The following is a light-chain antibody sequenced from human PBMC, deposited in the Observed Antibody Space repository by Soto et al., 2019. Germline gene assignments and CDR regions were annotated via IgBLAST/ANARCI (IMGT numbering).Light chain of an antibody. CDR2: AAS. CDR3: QKYNGALRA. Sequence: DIQMTQSPSSLSASVGDRVTMTCRATQGITNYLAWYQQKPGKAPRLLIYAASTLQSGVPSRFSGSGSGTDFTLTISSLQPEDVATYYCQKYNGALRAFGGGTKVEIK. V-gene: IGKV1-27*01. J-gene: IGKJ4*01. CDR1: QGITNY.